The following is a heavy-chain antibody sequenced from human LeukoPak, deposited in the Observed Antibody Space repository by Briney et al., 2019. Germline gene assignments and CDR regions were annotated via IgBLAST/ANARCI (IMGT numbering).Heavy chain of an antibody. CDR1: GGTFSSYA. V-gene: IGHV1-69*13. D-gene: IGHD4-17*01. CDR2: IIPIFGTA. CDR3: ARDHENDYGDVLFDY. Sequence: SVKVSCTASGGTFSSYAISWVRQAPGQGLEWMGGIIPIFGTANYAQKFQGRVTITADESTSTAYMELSSLRSEDTAVYYCARDHENDYGDVLFDYWGQGTLVTVSS. J-gene: IGHJ4*02.